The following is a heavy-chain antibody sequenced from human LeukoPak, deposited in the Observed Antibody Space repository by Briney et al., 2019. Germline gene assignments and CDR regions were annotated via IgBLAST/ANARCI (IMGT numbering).Heavy chain of an antibody. CDR3: ATDRADRSSGRSWGFFDY. Sequence: ASVKVSCKISGYSLSALAIHWVREATGQGLEWMGGFDSDSDNMGYAQKFQGRVTTTEDTSAGTAYMELTSLRSEDTAVYFCATDRADRSSGRSWGFFDYWGQGTLVIVSS. J-gene: IGHJ4*02. D-gene: IGHD6-19*01. V-gene: IGHV1-24*01. CDR1: GYSLSALA. CDR2: FDSDSDNM.